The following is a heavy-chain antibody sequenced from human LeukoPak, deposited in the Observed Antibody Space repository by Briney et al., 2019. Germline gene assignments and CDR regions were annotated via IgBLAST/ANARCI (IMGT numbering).Heavy chain of an antibody. V-gene: IGHV3-48*03. J-gene: IGHJ4*02. CDR3: ARDLGADSSGWYLGWELDY. CDR2: ISSSGSTI. CDR1: GFTFSSYE. D-gene: IGHD6-19*01. Sequence: PGGSLRLSCAASGFTFSSYEMNWVRRAPGKGLEWVSYISSSGSTIYYADSVKGRFTISRDNAKNSLYLQMNSLRAEDTAVYYCARDLGADSSGWYLGWELDYWGQGTLVTVSS.